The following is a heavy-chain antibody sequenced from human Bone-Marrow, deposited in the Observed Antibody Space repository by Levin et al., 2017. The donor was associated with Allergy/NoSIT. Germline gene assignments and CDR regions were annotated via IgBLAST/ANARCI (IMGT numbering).Heavy chain of an antibody. J-gene: IGHJ4*02. D-gene: IGHD2-15*01. CDR1: GFTFGDYA. CDR2: ITSKAYGATP. Sequence: QPGGSLRLSCTASGFTFGDYAVSWFRQPPGKGLEWVGFITSKAYGATPQYAASVKGRFSISRDDSAGIAYLQMNSLKTEDTAVYYCTRNAVVVHFDFWGQGTLVTVSS. V-gene: IGHV3-49*03. CDR3: TRNAVVVHFDF.